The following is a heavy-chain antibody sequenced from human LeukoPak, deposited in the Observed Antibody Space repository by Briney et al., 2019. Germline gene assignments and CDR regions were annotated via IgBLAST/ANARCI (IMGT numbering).Heavy chain of an antibody. V-gene: IGHV1-18*04. Sequence: VKVSGLASRYTFTSYGISWVRPAPGQALECMGWIGAYNGNTNYAQKLQGRVTMTTDTSTSTAYMELRSLRSDDTAVYYCARAYGSGSPPWFDPWGQGTLVTVSS. CDR2: IGAYNGNT. D-gene: IGHD3-10*01. CDR3: ARAYGSGSPPWFDP. CDR1: RYTFTSYG. J-gene: IGHJ5*02.